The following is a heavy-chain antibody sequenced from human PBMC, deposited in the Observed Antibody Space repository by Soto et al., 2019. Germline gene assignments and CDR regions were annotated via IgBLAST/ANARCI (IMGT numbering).Heavy chain of an antibody. CDR3: AKEDTSSGSLDY. J-gene: IGHJ4*02. CDR2: ISGSGGST. D-gene: IGHD6-19*01. CDR1: GFTFSSYA. Sequence: PGGSLRLSCAASGFTFSSYAMSWVRQAPGKGLEWVSGISGSGGSTYYADSVKGRFTISRDDSKNTLYLQMKSLRAEDSASYYCAKEDTSSGSLDYWGQGALVTVSS. V-gene: IGHV3-23*01.